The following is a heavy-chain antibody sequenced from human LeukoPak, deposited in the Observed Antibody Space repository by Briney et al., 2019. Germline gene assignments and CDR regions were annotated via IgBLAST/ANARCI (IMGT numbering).Heavy chain of an antibody. Sequence: ASVKVSCKGSGYIFTSYSIRWVRQAPGQGLEWMRWISAYNGDTNYVQKFQGRVTMTTDTSTSTAYMELKSLRSDDTAVYYCAREEGAPIAAANIWGLGTKVTVSS. V-gene: IGHV1-18*01. CDR3: AREEGAPIAAANI. CDR1: GYIFTSYS. D-gene: IGHD6-13*01. J-gene: IGHJ3*02. CDR2: ISAYNGDT.